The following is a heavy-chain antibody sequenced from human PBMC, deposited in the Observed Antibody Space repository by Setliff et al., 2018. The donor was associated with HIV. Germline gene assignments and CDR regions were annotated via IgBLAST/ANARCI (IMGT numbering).Heavy chain of an antibody. CDR1: GDSVSSNSAA. J-gene: IGHJ6*03. CDR3: ARGGDWDYNYYMDV. V-gene: IGHV6-1*01. CDR2: TYYRSKWNT. D-gene: IGHD3-16*01. Sequence: PSQTLSLTCAISGDSVSSNSAAWNWIRQSPSRGLEWLGRTYYRSKWNTDYAVSVESRITINPDTSKNQFSLQLNSVTPEDTAVYFCARGGDWDYNYYMDVWDKGTTVTVSS.